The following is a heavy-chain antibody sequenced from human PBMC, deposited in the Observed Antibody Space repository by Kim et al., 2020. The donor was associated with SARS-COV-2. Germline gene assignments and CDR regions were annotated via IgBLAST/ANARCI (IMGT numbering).Heavy chain of an antibody. V-gene: IGHV3-33*05. CDR2: ISYDGSNK. D-gene: IGHD5-18*01. J-gene: IGHJ6*02. CDR1: GFTFSSYG. Sequence: GGSLRLSCAASGFTFSSYGMHWVRQAPGKGLEWVAVISYDGSNKYYADSVKGRFTISRDNSKNTLYLQMNSLRAEDTAVYYCARDRQLWTPYYYYYGMDVWGQGTTVTVSS. CDR3: ARDRQLWTPYYYYYGMDV.